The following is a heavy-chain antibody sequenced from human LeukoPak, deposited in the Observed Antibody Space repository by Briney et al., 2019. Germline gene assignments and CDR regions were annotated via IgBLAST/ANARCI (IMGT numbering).Heavy chain of an antibody. V-gene: IGHV4-59*01. CDR1: GGSTISTYY. CDR2: MSYSGST. CDR3: ARFTRFCTGGGCENWFDP. D-gene: IGHD2-8*02. Sequence: SETLSLTCTVSGGSTISTYYWSWIRQPPGKGLEWIGYMSYSGSTNYNPSLKSRVTISLDTPKKQFSLKMSSVIAADTAVYYCARFTRFCTGGGCENWFDPWGQGTLVTVS. J-gene: IGHJ5*02.